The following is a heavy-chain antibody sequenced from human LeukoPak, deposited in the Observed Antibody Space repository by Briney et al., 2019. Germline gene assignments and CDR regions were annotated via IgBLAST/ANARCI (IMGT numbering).Heavy chain of an antibody. CDR1: GGSITNFRDF. Sequence: SETLSLTRTVSGGSITNFRDFWGWVRQPPGKGLEWIGHVYYSGSAYYNPSLKSRATILVDMSKNQFSLKLTAVTATDTAVYYCAIDKNWNYGLDYWGQGTLVTVSS. J-gene: IGHJ4*02. CDR2: VYYSGSA. V-gene: IGHV4-39*02. CDR3: AIDKNWNYGLDY. D-gene: IGHD1-7*01.